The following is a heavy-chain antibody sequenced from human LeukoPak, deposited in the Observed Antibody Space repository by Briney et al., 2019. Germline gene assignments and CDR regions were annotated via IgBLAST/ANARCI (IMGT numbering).Heavy chain of an antibody. Sequence: ASVKVSCKASGYTFTSYAMNWVRQAPGQGLEWMGWISTNTGNPSYVQGFTGRFVFSLDTSVTTAYLQISSLKAEDTAVYYCARTLTVGGGKYFQNWGQGTLVTVSS. D-gene: IGHD4-11*01. CDR1: GYTFTSYA. V-gene: IGHV7-4-1*02. J-gene: IGHJ1*01. CDR2: ISTNTGNP. CDR3: ARTLTVGGGKYFQN.